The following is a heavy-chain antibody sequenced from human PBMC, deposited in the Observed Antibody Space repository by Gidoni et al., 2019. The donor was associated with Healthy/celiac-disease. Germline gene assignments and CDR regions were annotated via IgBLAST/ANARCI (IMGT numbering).Heavy chain of an antibody. CDR2: IYHSGST. V-gene: IGHV4-38-2*01. CDR1: GYSISSGYY. Sequence: QVQLQESGPGLVKPSETLSLTCAVSGYSISSGYYWGWIRQPPGKGLEWIGSIYHSGSTYYNPSLKSRVTISVDTSKNQFSLKLSSVTAADTAVYYCAVFGGVMRGDFDYWGQGTLVTVSS. D-gene: IGHD3-16*01. J-gene: IGHJ4*02. CDR3: AVFGGVMRGDFDY.